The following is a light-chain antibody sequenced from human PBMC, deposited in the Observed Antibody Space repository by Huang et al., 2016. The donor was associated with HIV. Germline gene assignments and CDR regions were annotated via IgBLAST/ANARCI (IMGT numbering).Light chain of an antibody. CDR2: GAS. CDR1: QSVTTN. CDR3: QQYNDWPSTWT. J-gene: IGKJ1*01. V-gene: IGKV3D-15*01. Sequence: EIVMTQSPATLSVSPGERVTLSCRASQSVTTNLAWYQQRPGQPPRLLIFGASTRATFIPGRFSGSGSGTDFTLTIISLQSDDFAVYYCQQYNDWPSTWTFGQGTTVEV.